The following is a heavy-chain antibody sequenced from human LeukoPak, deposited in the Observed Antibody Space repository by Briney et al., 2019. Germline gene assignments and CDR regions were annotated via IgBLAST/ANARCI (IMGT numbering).Heavy chain of an antibody. CDR2: IWYDGSNK. V-gene: IGHV3-33*06. CDR1: GFTFSRYG. J-gene: IGHJ4*02. Sequence: GGSLRLSCAASGFTFSRYGMHWVRQAPGKGLEWVAVIWYDGSNKYYADSVKGRFTISRDNSKNTLYLQMHSLRAEDTAVYYCAKDGPIAADGTNYWGQGTLVTVSS. D-gene: IGHD6-13*01. CDR3: AKDGPIAADGTNY.